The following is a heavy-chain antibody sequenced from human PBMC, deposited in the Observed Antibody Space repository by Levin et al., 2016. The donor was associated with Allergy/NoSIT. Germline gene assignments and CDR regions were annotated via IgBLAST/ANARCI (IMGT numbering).Heavy chain of an antibody. J-gene: IGHJ6*03. Sequence: WIRQPPGKGLEWVSYIGSSSSTIYYADSVKGRFTISRDNAKNSLYLQMNSLRDEDTAVYYCVREEIYYYYMDVWGKGTTVTVSS. V-gene: IGHV3-48*02. CDR2: IGSSSSTI. CDR3: VREEIYYYYMDV.